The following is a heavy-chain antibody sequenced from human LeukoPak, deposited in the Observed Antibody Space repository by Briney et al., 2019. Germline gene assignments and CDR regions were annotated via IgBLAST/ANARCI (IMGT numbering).Heavy chain of an antibody. Sequence: PGGSLRLSCAASGFTFSSYWMHWVRQAPGKGLVWVSVIYSGGSTYYADSVKGRFTISRDNSKNTLYLQMNSLRAEDTAVYYCARGNVDTAMMDYWGQGTLVTVSS. CDR3: ARGNVDTAMMDY. CDR1: GFTFSSYW. CDR2: IYSGGST. V-gene: IGHV3-53*01. J-gene: IGHJ4*02. D-gene: IGHD5-18*01.